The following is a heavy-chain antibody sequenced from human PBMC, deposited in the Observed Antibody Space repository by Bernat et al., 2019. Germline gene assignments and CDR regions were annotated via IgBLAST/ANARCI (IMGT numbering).Heavy chain of an antibody. J-gene: IGHJ3*02. CDR3: TTDLGSLTFGGVGDAFDI. CDR1: GFTFSNAW. CDR2: IKSKTDRGTT. Sequence: EVQLVESGGGLVKPGGSLRLSCAASGFTFSNAWMSWVRQAPGKGLEWVGRIKSKTDRGTTDYAAPVKGRFTISRDDSKNTLYLQMNSLKTEDTAVYYCTTDLGSLTFGGVGDAFDIWGQGTMVTVSS. D-gene: IGHD3-16*01. V-gene: IGHV3-15*01.